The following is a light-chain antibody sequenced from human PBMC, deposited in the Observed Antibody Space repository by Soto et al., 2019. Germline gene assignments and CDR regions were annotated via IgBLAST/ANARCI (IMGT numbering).Light chain of an antibody. V-gene: IGKV1-12*01. CDR3: QQADSFPHT. J-gene: IGKJ4*01. CDR1: QDISTW. CDR2: GAS. Sequence: DIQLTQSPTSVSASVGERVSITCRAGQDISTWLAWYQQKPGKAPKLLIYGASSLQSAVPPRFSGSGSGTDFTLTISSLQPEDFATYYCQQADSFPHTFGGGTKVEIK.